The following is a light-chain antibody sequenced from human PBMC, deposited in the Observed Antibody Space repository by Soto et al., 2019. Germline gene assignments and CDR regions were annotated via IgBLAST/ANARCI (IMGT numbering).Light chain of an antibody. Sequence: EIVMTQSPATRSVSPGERDTLSCRASPSVSNNLAWYQQKPGQAPRLLIYFASTRATGIPARFSGSGSGTEFTLTIRSLQSEDFAVYDCQQYNKLPLTFGGGTKVETK. CDR1: PSVSNN. V-gene: IGKV3-15*01. CDR3: QQYNKLPLT. CDR2: FAS. J-gene: IGKJ4*01.